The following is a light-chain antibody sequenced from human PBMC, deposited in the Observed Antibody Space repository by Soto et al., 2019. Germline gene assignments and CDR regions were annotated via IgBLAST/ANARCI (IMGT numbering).Light chain of an antibody. CDR3: QQYNSWWT. CDR2: DAS. Sequence: DIQMPQSPSTLSASVGDRVTITCRASQSISSWLAWYQQKPGKAPKLLIYDASSLESGVPSRFSGSGSGTEFTLTISSLQPDDFATYYCQQYNSWWTFGQGTKVDIK. CDR1: QSISSW. V-gene: IGKV1-5*01. J-gene: IGKJ1*01.